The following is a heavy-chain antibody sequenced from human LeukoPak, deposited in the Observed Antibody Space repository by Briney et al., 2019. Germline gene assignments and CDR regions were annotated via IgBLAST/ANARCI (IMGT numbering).Heavy chain of an antibody. J-gene: IGHJ4*02. CDR3: ASLSAYYYDSSGSYFDY. V-gene: IGHV4-59*01. D-gene: IGHD3-22*01. CDR1: GGSISSYY. CDR2: IYYSGST. Sequence: SETLSLTCTVPGGSISSYYWSWIRQPPGKGLEWIGYIYYSGSTNYNPSLKSRVTISVDTSKNQFSLKLSSVTAADTAVYYCASLSAYYYDSSGSYFDYWGQGTLVTVSS.